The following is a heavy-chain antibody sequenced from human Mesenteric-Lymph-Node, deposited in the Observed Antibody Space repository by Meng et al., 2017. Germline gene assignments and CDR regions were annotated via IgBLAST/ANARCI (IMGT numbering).Heavy chain of an antibody. CDR3: ARDQEGYCSGGSCYTLDY. Sequence: GESLKISCATSGFTFTNNAMHWVRQAPGKGLEWVSVIYSGGSTYYADSVKGRFTISRDNSKNTLYLQMNSLRAEDTAVYYCARDQEGYCSGGSCYTLDYWGQGTLVTVSS. D-gene: IGHD2-15*01. CDR2: IYSGGST. V-gene: IGHV3-66*02. CDR1: GFTFTNNA. J-gene: IGHJ4*02.